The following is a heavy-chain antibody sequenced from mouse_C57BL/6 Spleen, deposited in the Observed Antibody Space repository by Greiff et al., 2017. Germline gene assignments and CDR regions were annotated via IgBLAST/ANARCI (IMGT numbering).Heavy chain of an antibody. J-gene: IGHJ1*03. Sequence: VQLQQPGAELVRPGSSVKLSCKASGYTFTSYWMDWVKQRPGQGLEWIGNIYPSDSETHYNQKFKDKATLTVDKSSSTAYMQLSSLTSEDSAGYYCARWYDYDGGDWYFEVWGTGTTVTVSS. CDR1: GYTFTSYW. CDR3: ARWYDYDGGDWYFEV. CDR2: IYPSDSET. V-gene: IGHV1-61*01. D-gene: IGHD2-4*01.